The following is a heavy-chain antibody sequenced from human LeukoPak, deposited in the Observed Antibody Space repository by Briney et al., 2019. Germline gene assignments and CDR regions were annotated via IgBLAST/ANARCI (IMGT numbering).Heavy chain of an antibody. V-gene: IGHV4-59*01. Sequence: RASETLSPTCTVSGGSISSYYWSWIRQPPGKGLEWIGYIYYSGSTNYNPSLKSRVTISVDTSKNQFSLKLSSVTAADTAVYYCARSPLAAAGPNYFDYWGQGTLVTVSS. J-gene: IGHJ4*02. D-gene: IGHD6-13*01. CDR2: IYYSGST. CDR1: GGSISSYY. CDR3: ARSPLAAAGPNYFDY.